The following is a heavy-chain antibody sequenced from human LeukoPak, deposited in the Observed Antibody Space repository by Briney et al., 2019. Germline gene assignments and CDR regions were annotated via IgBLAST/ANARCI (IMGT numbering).Heavy chain of an antibody. CDR1: GFTFSSYG. CDR3: AKVEWIQLWETQLDY. V-gene: IGHV3-30*02. CDR2: IRYDGSNK. J-gene: IGHJ4*02. D-gene: IGHD5-18*01. Sequence: GGSLRLSCAASGFTFSSYGMHWVRQAPGKGLEWVAFIRYDGSNKYYADSVKGRFTISRDNSKNTLYLQMNSLRAEDTAVYYCAKVEWIQLWETQLDYWGQGTLVTVSS.